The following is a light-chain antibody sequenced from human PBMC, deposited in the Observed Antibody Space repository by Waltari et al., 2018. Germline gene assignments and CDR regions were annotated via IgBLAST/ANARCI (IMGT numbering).Light chain of an antibody. CDR1: QSVRTY. CDR2: DAS. CDR3: QQRNNWPRT. V-gene: IGKV3-11*01. Sequence: EIVLTQSPATLSLSPGERATLSCRASQSVRTYLGWYHQKPGQAPRLLIYDASNRATGIPARFSGRGSETDFILTISSLEPEDSAVYYCQQRNNWPRTFGQGTKLEIK. J-gene: IGKJ2*01.